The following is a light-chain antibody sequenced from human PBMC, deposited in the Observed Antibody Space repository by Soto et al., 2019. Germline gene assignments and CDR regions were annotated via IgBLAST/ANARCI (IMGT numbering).Light chain of an antibody. CDR1: QGINNL. Sequence: DIQMTPSPSSLSASLGDRVTITCRASQGINNLLAWYQQKPGKAPKSLIKTASILQSGVPSRFSGSGSETDFTLTISSLQPEDFAAYYCQQYNSFPRTFGQGTRLEI. CDR2: TAS. CDR3: QQYNSFPRT. J-gene: IGKJ5*01. V-gene: IGKV1D-16*01.